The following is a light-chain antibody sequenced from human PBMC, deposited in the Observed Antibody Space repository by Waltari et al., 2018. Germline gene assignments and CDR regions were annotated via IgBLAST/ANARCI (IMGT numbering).Light chain of an antibody. CDR2: AAS. J-gene: IGKJ1*01. CDR3: QQLNSYPWT. V-gene: IGKV1-9*01. CDR1: QSISSY. Sequence: DIQVTQSPSFLSASVGDRVTITCRVSQSISSYLAWYQQKPGKAPKLLIYAASTVQSGVPSRFSGSGSGTEFTLTISSLQPEDFATYYCQQLNSYPWTFGQGTKVEIK.